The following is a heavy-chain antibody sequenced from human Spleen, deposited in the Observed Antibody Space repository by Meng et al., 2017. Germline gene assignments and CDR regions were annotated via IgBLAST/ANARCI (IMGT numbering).Heavy chain of an antibody. D-gene: IGHD1-26*01. J-gene: IGHJ5*02. V-gene: IGHV4-31*03. CDR1: GGSISSGGYF. CDR3: ARSPVGTLSPLDP. Sequence: QVQPQESGPGQVKPSQTLSLTCNVSGGSISSGGYFWSWIRQHPGKGLEWIGYIYYSGSTHYNPSLKSRVTISLDTSKNHFSLSLSSVTAADTAVYYCARSPVGTLSPLDPWGQGTLVTVSS. CDR2: IYYSGST.